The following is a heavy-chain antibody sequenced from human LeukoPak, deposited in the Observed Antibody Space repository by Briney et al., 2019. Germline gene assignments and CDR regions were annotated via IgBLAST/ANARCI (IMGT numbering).Heavy chain of an antibody. CDR1: GFLFGGHA. CDR3: VRDAIRVDFFDS. V-gene: IGHV3-21*01. J-gene: IGHJ4*02. D-gene: IGHD2-2*01. Sequence: GGSLRLSCAASGFLFGGHAMMWVRQAPGKGLECVSSISSSATYINYADSVKGRFTISRDNAKNSLFLDMNSLRAEDAAVYYCVRDAIRVDFFDSWGQGTLVTVSS. CDR2: ISSSATYI.